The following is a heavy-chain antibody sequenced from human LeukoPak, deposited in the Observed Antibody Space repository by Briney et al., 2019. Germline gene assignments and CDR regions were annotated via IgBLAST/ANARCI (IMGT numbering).Heavy chain of an antibody. CDR1: GGTFSSYA. D-gene: IGHD3-3*01. Sequence: ASVKVSCKASGGTFSSYAISWVRQAPGQGLEWMGGIIPIFGTANYAQKFQGRVTITTDESTSTAYMELSSLRSEDTAVYYCASSTHERFLESYDYWGQGTLATVSS. CDR2: IIPIFGTA. J-gene: IGHJ4*02. CDR3: ASSTHERFLESYDY. V-gene: IGHV1-69*05.